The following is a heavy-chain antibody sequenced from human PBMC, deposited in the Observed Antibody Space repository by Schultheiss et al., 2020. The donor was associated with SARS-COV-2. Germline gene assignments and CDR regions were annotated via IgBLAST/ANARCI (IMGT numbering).Heavy chain of an antibody. D-gene: IGHD1-1*01. V-gene: IGHV4-38-2*01. CDR1: GYSISSGYY. J-gene: IGHJ4*02. CDR2: IYYSGST. Sequence: SETLSLTCAVSGYSISSGYYWSWIRQPPGKGLEWIGYIYYSGSTNYNPSLKSRVTISVDTSKNQFSLKLSSVTAADTAVYYCARVSGTAPGVDYWSQGTLVTVSS. CDR3: ARVSGTAPGVDY.